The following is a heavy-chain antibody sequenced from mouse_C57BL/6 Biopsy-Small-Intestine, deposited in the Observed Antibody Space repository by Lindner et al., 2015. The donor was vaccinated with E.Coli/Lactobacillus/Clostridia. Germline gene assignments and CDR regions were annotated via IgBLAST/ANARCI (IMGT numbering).Heavy chain of an antibody. J-gene: IGHJ3*01. CDR1: GYTFTGYW. CDR2: ILPGSDST. CDR3: ARQDYGSSWFAY. V-gene: IGHV1-9*01. Sequence: VQLQESGAELMKPGASVRLSCKASGYTFTGYWIEWVKQRPGHGLEWIGEILPGSDSTIYNEKFKGKATFTADTSSNTAYMQLSSLTTEDSAIYYCARQDYGSSWFAYWGQGTLVTVSA. D-gene: IGHD1-1*01.